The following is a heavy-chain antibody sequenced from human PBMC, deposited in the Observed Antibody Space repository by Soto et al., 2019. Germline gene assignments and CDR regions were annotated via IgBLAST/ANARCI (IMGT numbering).Heavy chain of an antibody. D-gene: IGHD2-15*01. CDR3: ARERSGYFDY. Sequence: ASVKVSCKTSGYTFTNYAMRWVRQATGQGLEWMGWMNPNSGNTGYAQKFQGRVTMTRNTSISTAYMELSSLRSEDTAVYYCARERSGYFDYWGQGTLVTVSS. CDR1: GYTFTNYA. CDR2: MNPNSGNT. J-gene: IGHJ4*02. V-gene: IGHV1-8*02.